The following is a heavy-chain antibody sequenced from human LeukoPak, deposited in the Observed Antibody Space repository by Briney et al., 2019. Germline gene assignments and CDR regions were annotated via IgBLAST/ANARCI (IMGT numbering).Heavy chain of an antibody. CDR2: IYYSGT. V-gene: IGHV4-39*07. J-gene: IGHJ4*02. CDR1: GGSISSSSYY. D-gene: IGHD3-22*01. CDR3: ARGLNYYDSSGYFH. Sequence: PSETLSLTCTVSGGSISSSSYYWGWIRQPPGKGLEWIGNIYYSGTYYNPSLKSRVTISVDTSKNQFSLKLSSVTAADTAVYYCARGLNYYDSSGYFHWGQGTLVTVSS.